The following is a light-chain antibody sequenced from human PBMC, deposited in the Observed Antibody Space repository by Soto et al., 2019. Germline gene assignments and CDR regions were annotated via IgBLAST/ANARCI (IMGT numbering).Light chain of an antibody. J-gene: IGLJ3*02. CDR1: SSDVGAYNY. V-gene: IGLV2-8*01. Sequence: QSVLTQPPSASGSPGQSVTISYTGTSSDVGAYNYVSWYQQHPGKAPKLMIYDVSKRPSGVPYRFSGSKSGNAASLTVSGLQGEDEADYYCSSYAGSSWVFGGGTKVTVL. CDR3: SSYAGSSWV. CDR2: DVS.